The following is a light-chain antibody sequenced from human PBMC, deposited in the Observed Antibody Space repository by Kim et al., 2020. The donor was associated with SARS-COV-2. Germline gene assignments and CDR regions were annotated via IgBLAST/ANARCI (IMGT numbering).Light chain of an antibody. CDR2: QDS. CDR3: QAWDSSYVV. J-gene: IGLJ2*01. Sequence: SYELTQPPSVSVSPGQTASITYSGDKLGDKYACWYQQKPGQSPVLVIYQDSKRPSGIPERFSGSNSGNTATLTISGTQAMDEADYYCQAWDSSYVVFGGGTQLTVL. V-gene: IGLV3-1*01. CDR1: KLGDKY.